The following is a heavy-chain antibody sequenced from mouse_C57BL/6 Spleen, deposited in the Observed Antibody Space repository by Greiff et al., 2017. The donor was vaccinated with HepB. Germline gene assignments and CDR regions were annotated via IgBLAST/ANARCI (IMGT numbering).Heavy chain of an antibody. D-gene: IGHD1-1*01. Sequence: VQLQQSGPELVKPGASVKIPCKASGYTFTDYNMDWVKQSHGKSLEWIGDINPNTGGTIYNQKFKGKATLTVDKSSSTAYMELRSLTSEDTAVYYCARGYGSSWFAYWGQGTLVTVSA. CDR2: INPNTGGT. CDR3: ARGYGSSWFAY. CDR1: GYTFTDYN. J-gene: IGHJ3*01. V-gene: IGHV1-18*01.